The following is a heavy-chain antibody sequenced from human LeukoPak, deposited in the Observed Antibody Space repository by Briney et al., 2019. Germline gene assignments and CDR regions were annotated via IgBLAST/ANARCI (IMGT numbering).Heavy chain of an antibody. CDR3: AAQIVVVPAATPPHQGY. CDR1: GFTFSSYA. D-gene: IGHD2-2*01. J-gene: IGHJ4*02. Sequence: GGSLRLSCAASGFTFSSYAMSWVRQAPGKGLEWVSAISGSGGSTYYADSVKGRFTISRDNSKNTLYLQMNSLRAEDTAVYYCAAQIVVVPAATPPHQGYWGQGTLVTVSS. CDR2: ISGSGGST. V-gene: IGHV3-23*01.